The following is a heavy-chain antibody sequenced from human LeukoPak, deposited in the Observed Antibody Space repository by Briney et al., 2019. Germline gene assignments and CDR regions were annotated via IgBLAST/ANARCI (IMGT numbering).Heavy chain of an antibody. Sequence: GGSLRLSCAASGFTFTDYFMTWIRQAPGKGLEWVSYIDGSGTTRYYSDSVKGRFTISRDNAQNSLYLQMNSLRDEDTAVYYCASAPIHGILEYWGQGTLVTVSS. D-gene: IGHD1-26*01. V-gene: IGHV3-11*01. CDR2: IDGSGTTR. J-gene: IGHJ4*02. CDR1: GFTFTDYF. CDR3: ASAPIHGILEY.